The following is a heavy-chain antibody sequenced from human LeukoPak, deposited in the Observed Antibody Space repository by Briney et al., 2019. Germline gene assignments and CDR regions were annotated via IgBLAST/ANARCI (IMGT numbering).Heavy chain of an antibody. D-gene: IGHD3-22*01. CDR2: ISGSGGST. J-gene: IGHJ4*02. Sequence: GGSLRLSCAASGFTFSSYSMKWVRQAPGKGLEWVSAISGSGGSTYYEDSVKGRFTTSRDNSKNTLYLQMNSLRAEDTAVYFCAKATVYGDSSAYFDYWGQGTLVTVSS. CDR1: GFTFSSYS. CDR3: AKATVYGDSSAYFDY. V-gene: IGHV3-23*01.